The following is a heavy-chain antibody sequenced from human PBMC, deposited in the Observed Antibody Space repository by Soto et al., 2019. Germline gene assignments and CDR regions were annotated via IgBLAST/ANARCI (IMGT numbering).Heavy chain of an antibody. V-gene: IGHV2-5*02. CDR1: GFSLSTSGMG. CDR2: IYWDDDR. CDR3: AHRVGGTIHFEY. D-gene: IGHD1-7*01. J-gene: IGHJ4*02. Sequence: SGPTLVNPTQTLTLTCTFSGFSLSTSGMGVGWIRQPPGKALEWLALIYWDDDRRYSPSLKSRLTITKDTPKNQVVLTMTNMDPVDTATYYCAHRVGGTIHFEYWGQGTLVTVSS.